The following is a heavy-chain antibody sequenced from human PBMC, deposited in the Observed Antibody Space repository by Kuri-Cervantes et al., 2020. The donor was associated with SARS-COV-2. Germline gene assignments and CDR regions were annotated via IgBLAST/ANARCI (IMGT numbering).Heavy chain of an antibody. CDR1: GYTLTGYY. CDR3: ARDPNYDSSGYYGLTFDY. J-gene: IGHJ4*02. Sequence: ASVKVSCKASGYTLTGYYMHWVRQAPGQGLEWMGWISAYNGNTNYAQKLQGRVTMTTDTSTSTAYMELRSLRSDDTAVYYCARDPNYDSSGYYGLTFDYWGQGTLVTVSS. D-gene: IGHD3-22*01. V-gene: IGHV1-18*04. CDR2: ISAYNGNT.